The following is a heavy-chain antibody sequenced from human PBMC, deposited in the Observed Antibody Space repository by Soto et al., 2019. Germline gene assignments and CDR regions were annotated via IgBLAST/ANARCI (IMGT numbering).Heavy chain of an antibody. CDR3: AHRPYGYKYYFNY. CDR2: VYWDDDI. V-gene: IGHV2-5*02. J-gene: IGHJ4*02. CDR1: GFSLSTRGVG. Sequence: QITLKESGPTLVKPTQILTLTCTFSGFSLSTRGVGVGWIRQPPGNALEWLALVYWDDDIWYSQSLKSRLTITKDTSKNQVVLTITNIDPVDTATYYCAHRPYGYKYYFNYWGQGTLVTVSS. D-gene: IGHD5-18*01.